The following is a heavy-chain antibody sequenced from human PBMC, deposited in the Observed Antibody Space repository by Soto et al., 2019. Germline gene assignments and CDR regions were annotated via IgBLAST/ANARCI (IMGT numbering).Heavy chain of an antibody. J-gene: IGHJ4*02. CDR1: GLSVSSNH. CDR2: LYSGGAGS. Sequence: SLRLSCAASGLSVSSNHMSWVRQAPGKGLEWVSLLYSGGAGSYYADSVKGRLTVSRDSSKNTLYLHMHSLRVEDTAVYYCTRDVAGGARFVRFDYWGQGTQVTVSS. D-gene: IGHD6-6*01. V-gene: IGHV3-53*01. CDR3: TRDVAGGARFVRFDY.